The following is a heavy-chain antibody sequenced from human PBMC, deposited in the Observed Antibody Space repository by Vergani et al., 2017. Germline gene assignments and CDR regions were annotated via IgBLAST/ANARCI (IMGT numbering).Heavy chain of an antibody. CDR2: INHSGST. V-gene: IGHV4-34*01. CDR1: GGSFSGYY. D-gene: IGHD4-23*01. J-gene: IGHJ4*02. CDR3: ARGPGWYYGGNPFGY. Sequence: QVQLQQWGAGLLKPSETLSLTCAVYGGSFSGYYWSWIRQPPGKGLEWIWEINHSGSTNYNPSLKSRVTISVDTSKNQFSLKLSSVTAADTAVYYCARGPGWYYGGNPFGYWGQGTLVTVSP.